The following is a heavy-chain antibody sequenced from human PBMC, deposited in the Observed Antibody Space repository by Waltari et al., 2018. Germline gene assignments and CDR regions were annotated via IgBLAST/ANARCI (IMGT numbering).Heavy chain of an antibody. CDR1: GGSISSGSYY. V-gene: IGHV4-61*02. CDR3: ARESGSYSGDNY. D-gene: IGHD1-26*01. Sequence: QVQLQESGPGLVKPSETLSLTCTVSGGSISSGSYYWSWIRQPAGKGLEWIGRIYTSGSTNYNPSLKSRVTISVDTSKNQFSLKLSSVTAADTAVYYCARESGSYSGDNYWGQGTLVTVSS. J-gene: IGHJ4*02. CDR2: IYTSGST.